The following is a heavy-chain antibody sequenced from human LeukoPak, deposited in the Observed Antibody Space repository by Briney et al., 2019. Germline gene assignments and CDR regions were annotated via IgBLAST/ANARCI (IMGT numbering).Heavy chain of an antibody. J-gene: IGHJ4*02. D-gene: IGHD3-10*01. Sequence: PGRSLRLSCAASGFTFTSYWMSWVRQAPGKGLEWVANIKQDGSEKYYVDSVKGRFTISRDNAKNSLYLQMNSLRAEDTAAYCCATQSYGLFDYWGQGTLVTVSS. CDR3: ATQSYGLFDY. V-gene: IGHV3-7*01. CDR2: IKQDGSEK. CDR1: GFTFTSYW.